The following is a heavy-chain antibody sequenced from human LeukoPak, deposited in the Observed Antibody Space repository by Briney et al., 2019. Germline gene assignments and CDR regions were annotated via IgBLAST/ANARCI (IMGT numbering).Heavy chain of an antibody. V-gene: IGHV4-59*01. Sequence: SETLSLTCTVSGGSISSYYWSWIRQPPGKGLEWIGYIYYSGSTNYNPSLKSRVTISVDTSKNQFSLKLSSVTAADTAVYYCARSPQQGSYYYYYGMDVWGQGTTVTVSS. J-gene: IGHJ6*02. CDR1: GGSISSYY. CDR3: ARSPQQGSYYYYYGMDV. CDR2: IYYSGST. D-gene: IGHD7-27*01.